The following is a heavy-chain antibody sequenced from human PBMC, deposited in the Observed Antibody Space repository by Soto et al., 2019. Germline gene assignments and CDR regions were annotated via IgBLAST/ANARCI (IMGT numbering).Heavy chain of an antibody. CDR1: GGTFSSYA. CDR2: VIPIFGTA. Sequence: QVQLVQSGAEVKKPGSSVKVSCKASGGTFSSYAISWVRQAPGQGLEWMGGVIPIFGTANYAQKFQGRVTITADESTRTAYMELSSLRSEDTAVYYCASGNWNLVYNWFDPWGQGTLVTVSS. V-gene: IGHV1-69*01. CDR3: ASGNWNLVYNWFDP. J-gene: IGHJ5*02. D-gene: IGHD1-1*01.